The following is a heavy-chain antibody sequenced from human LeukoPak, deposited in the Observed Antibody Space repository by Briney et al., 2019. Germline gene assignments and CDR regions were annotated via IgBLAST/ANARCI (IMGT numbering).Heavy chain of an antibody. V-gene: IGHV1-69*13. CDR1: GYTFTSYG. Sequence: SVKVSCKASGYTFTSYGISWVRQAPGQGLEWMGGIIPIFGTANYAQKFQSRVTITADESTSTAYMELSSLRSEDTAVYYCARRITFYGMDVWGQGTTVTVSS. CDR2: IIPIFGTA. D-gene: IGHD3-10*01. J-gene: IGHJ6*02. CDR3: ARRITFYGMDV.